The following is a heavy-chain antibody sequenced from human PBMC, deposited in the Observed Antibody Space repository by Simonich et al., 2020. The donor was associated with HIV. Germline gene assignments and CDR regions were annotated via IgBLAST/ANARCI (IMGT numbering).Heavy chain of an antibody. CDR1: GYTFPGYY. Sequence: QVHLVQSGAEVKKPGASVKVSCKASGYTFPGYYMHWVRQAPGQGLEGMGWINPNTGGTNYAQKFQGRVTMTRDTSINTAYMELSRLRSDDTAVYYCARAELFEGWFDPWGQGTLVTVSS. D-gene: IGHD3-16*01. CDR3: ARAELFEGWFDP. J-gene: IGHJ5*02. CDR2: INPNTGGT. V-gene: IGHV1-2*02.